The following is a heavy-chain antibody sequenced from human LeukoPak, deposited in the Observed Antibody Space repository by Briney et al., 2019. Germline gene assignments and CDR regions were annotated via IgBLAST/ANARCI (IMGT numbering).Heavy chain of an antibody. CDR3: ARGSREYSSSGRWFDP. Sequence: SETLSLTCAVYGGSFSGYYWSWIRQPPGKGLEWIGEINHSGSTNYNPSLKSRVTISVDTSKNQFSLKLSSVTAADTAVYYCARGSREYSSSGRWFDPWGQGTLVTVSS. CDR1: GGSFSGYY. CDR2: INHSGST. V-gene: IGHV4-34*01. J-gene: IGHJ5*02. D-gene: IGHD6-6*01.